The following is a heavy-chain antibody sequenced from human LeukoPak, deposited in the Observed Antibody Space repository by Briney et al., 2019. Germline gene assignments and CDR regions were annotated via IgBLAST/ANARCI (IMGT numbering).Heavy chain of an antibody. CDR1: GFTFSNYA. CDR3: AKDLVI. Sequence: GGSLRLSCAAYGFTFSNYAMNWVRQAPGKGLEWVSAISGSGGSTFYADSVKGRFTITRDNLKNTLYLQMNSLRAEDTAIYYCAKDLVIGGQGTLVTVSS. D-gene: IGHD3-9*01. V-gene: IGHV3-23*01. J-gene: IGHJ4*02. CDR2: ISGSGGST.